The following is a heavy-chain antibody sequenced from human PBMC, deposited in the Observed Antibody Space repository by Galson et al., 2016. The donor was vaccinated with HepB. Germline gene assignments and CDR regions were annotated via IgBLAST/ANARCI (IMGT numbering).Heavy chain of an antibody. D-gene: IGHD1-26*01. CDR1: GFTFSSYN. CDR3: GKDWSRADSDSQFDY. Sequence: SLRLSCAASGFTFSSYNMNWVRQAPGKGLDWISYISATGTTIDYADSVKGRFIISRDNAKNSLYLQMNSLRAEDTAVYYCGKDWSRADSDSQFDYWGQGTLVTVSS. CDR2: ISATGTTI. J-gene: IGHJ4*02. V-gene: IGHV3-48*01.